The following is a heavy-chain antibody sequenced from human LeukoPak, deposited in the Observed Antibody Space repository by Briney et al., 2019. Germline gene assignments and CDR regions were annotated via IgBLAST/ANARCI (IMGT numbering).Heavy chain of an antibody. Sequence: GASVKVSCKVSGYTLTELPMHWVRQAPGKGLEWMGGFDPEDGETIYAQKFQGRVTITADESTSTAYMELSSLRSEDTAVYYCARDLCSSGWYRCWFDPWGQGTLVTVSS. D-gene: IGHD6-19*01. CDR1: GYTLTELP. V-gene: IGHV1-24*01. CDR2: FDPEDGET. CDR3: ARDLCSSGWYRCWFDP. J-gene: IGHJ5*02.